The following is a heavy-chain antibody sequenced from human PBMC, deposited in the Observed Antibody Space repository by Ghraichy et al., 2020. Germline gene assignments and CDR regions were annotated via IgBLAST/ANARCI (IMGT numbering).Heavy chain of an antibody. V-gene: IGHV3-23*01. Sequence: GGSLRLSCAASGFSFSNFAMTWVRQAPGKGLEWVSTITGRSDTTYYADSVKGRFTISRDNSRSTLYVQMSSLRADDTAIYYCVKDWGNYGSGSYDYFDYWGQGTLGTGSS. J-gene: IGHJ4*02. CDR3: VKDWGNYGSGSYDYFDY. CDR2: ITGRSDTT. CDR1: GFSFSNFA. D-gene: IGHD3-10*01.